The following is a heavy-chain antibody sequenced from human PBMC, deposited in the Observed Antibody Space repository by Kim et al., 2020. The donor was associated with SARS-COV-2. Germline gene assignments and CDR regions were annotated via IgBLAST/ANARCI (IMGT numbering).Heavy chain of an antibody. CDR2: IYPGDSDT. D-gene: IGHD3-3*01. CDR3: ARSVLKPQRITIFGVDPRKAPYYYYGMDV. Sequence: GESLKISCKGSGYSFTSYWIGWVRQMPGKGLEWMGIIYPGDSDTRYSPSFQGQVTISADKSISTAYLQWSSLKASDTAMYYCARSVLKPQRITIFGVDPRKAPYYYYGMDVWGQGTTVTVSS. CDR1: GYSFTSYW. J-gene: IGHJ6*02. V-gene: IGHV5-51*01.